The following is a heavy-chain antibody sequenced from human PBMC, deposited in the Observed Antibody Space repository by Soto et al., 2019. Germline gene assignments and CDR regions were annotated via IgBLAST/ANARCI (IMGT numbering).Heavy chain of an antibody. CDR2: IYPGDSDT. CDR3: AREFSTINPEGSYYYYGMDV. Sequence: GESLKISCKGSGYSFTSYWIGWVRQMPGKGLEWMGIIYPGDSDTRYSPSFQGQVTISADKSISTAYLQWSSLNASDTAMYYCAREFSTINPEGSYYYYGMDVWGQGTTVTVSS. J-gene: IGHJ6*02. D-gene: IGHD1-1*01. V-gene: IGHV5-51*01. CDR1: GYSFTSYW.